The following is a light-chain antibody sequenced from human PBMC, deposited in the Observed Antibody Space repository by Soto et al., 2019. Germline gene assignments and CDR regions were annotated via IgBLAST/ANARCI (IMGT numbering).Light chain of an antibody. CDR3: AAWDDSLSGPV. Sequence: QPVLTQPPSASGTPGQRVTISCSGSSSNIGSNYVYWYQPLPGTAPKLLSYRNNQRPSGVPDRFSGSKSGTSASLAISGLRSEDEADYYCAAWDDSLSGPVFGGGTKLTVL. CDR2: RNN. V-gene: IGLV1-47*01. CDR1: SSNIGSNY. J-gene: IGLJ2*01.